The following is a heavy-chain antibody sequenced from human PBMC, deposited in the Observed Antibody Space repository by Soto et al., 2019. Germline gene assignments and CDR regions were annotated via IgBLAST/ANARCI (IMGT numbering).Heavy chain of an antibody. J-gene: IGHJ3*02. CDR3: APLTTVTTVDAFDI. CDR2: IYWDDDK. CDR1: GFSLSTSGVG. D-gene: IGHD4-17*01. Sequence: SGPTLVNPTQTLTLTCTFSGFSLSTSGVGVGWIRQPPGKALEWLALIYWDDDKRYSPSLKSRLTITKDTSKNQVVLTMTNMAPVDTATYYCAPLTTVTTVDAFDIWGQGTMVTVSS. V-gene: IGHV2-5*02.